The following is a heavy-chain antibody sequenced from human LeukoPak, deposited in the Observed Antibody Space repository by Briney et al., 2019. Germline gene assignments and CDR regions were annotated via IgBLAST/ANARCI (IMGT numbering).Heavy chain of an antibody. J-gene: IGHJ4*02. CDR3: AKDRYSVVVAANYFDY. CDR2: ISGSGGST. Sequence: GGSLRLSCAASGFTFSSYAMSWLRQAPGKGLEWVSAISGSGGSTYYADSVKGRFTISRDNSKNTLYLQMNSLRAEDTAVYYCAKDRYSVVVAANYFDYWGQGTLITVSS. CDR1: GFTFSSYA. D-gene: IGHD2-15*01. V-gene: IGHV3-23*01.